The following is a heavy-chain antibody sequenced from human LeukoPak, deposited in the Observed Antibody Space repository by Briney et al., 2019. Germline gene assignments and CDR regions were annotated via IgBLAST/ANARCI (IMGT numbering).Heavy chain of an antibody. CDR2: IYYSGST. Sequence: PSETLSLTCTVSGGSISTNYWSWIRQPPGKGLEWVGYIYYSGSTNYNPSLKSRVTISVDRSKNQYSLKLSSVTAADTAVYYCAFYSDGMLDYWGQGTLVTVSS. J-gene: IGHJ4*02. D-gene: IGHD5-18*01. V-gene: IGHV4-59*01. CDR3: AFYSDGMLDY. CDR1: GGSISTNY.